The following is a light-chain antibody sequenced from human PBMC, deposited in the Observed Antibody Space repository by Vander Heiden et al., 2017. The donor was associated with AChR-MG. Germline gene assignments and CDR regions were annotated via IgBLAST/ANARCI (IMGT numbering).Light chain of an antibody. CDR3: QQYDNTLTWT. CDR2: WAS. J-gene: IGKJ1*01. Sequence: DIVMTQSPDSLAVSLGERATINCKSSQSVLYSSNNKNYLAWYQKKPGQPPKLLIYWASTRQSGVPERFSGSGSGTDFTLTISSLQAEDVAVYYCQQYDNTLTWTFGQGTKVEIK. CDR1: QSVLYSSNNKNY. V-gene: IGKV4-1*01.